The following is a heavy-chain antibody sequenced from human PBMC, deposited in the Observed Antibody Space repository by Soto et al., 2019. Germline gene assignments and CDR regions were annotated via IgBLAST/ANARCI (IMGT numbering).Heavy chain of an antibody. J-gene: IGHJ3*02. CDR2: ISSSGSTI. D-gene: IGHD1-1*01. V-gene: IGHV3-11*01. Sequence: GGSLRLSCAASGFPFSDYYRSWIRQGPGKGLEWVSYISSSGSTIYYADSVKGRFTISRDNAKNSLYLQMNSLRAEDTAVYYCGRDWAKLAGKDAFDIWGQGTMVTVSS. CDR1: GFPFSDYY. CDR3: GRDWAKLAGKDAFDI.